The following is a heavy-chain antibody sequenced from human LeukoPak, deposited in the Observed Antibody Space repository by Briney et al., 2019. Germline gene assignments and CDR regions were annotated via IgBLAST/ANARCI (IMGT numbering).Heavy chain of an antibody. CDR3: ARDSDGSMVRGVIPDGWFDP. CDR1: GYTFTSYD. Sequence: ASVKVSCKASGYTFTSYDISWVRQAPGQGLEGMGWISAYNGNTNYAQKLQGRVTMTTDTSTSTAYMELRSLRSDDTAVYYCARDSDGSMVRGVIPDGWFDPWGQGALVTVSS. J-gene: IGHJ5*02. D-gene: IGHD3-10*01. V-gene: IGHV1-18*01. CDR2: ISAYNGNT.